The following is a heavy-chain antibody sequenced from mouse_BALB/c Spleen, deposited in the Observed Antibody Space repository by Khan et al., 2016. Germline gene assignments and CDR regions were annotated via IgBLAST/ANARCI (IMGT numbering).Heavy chain of an antibody. CDR1: GYSITSGYY. CDR3: ARLRRVYAMDY. CDR2: ISYDGSN. V-gene: IGHV3-6*02. J-gene: IGHJ4*01. Sequence: EVQLQESGPGLVKPSQSLSLTCSVTGYSITSGYYWNWIRQFPGNNLEWMGYISYDGSNNYNPSLKNRISIARDTSKNQFFLNLNSVTTEDTATYYCARLRRVYAMDYWGQGTSVTVSS. D-gene: IGHD2-12*01.